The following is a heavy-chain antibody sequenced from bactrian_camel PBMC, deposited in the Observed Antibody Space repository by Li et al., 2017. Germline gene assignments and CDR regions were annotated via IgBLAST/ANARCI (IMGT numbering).Heavy chain of an antibody. D-gene: IGHD3*01. CDR1: GRTYSKWC. Sequence: QVQLVESGGGSVQAGGSLRLSCAASGRTYSKWCMGWFRQAPGKEHEGVAFIDTSGGTNYAYSVAGRFTISRDNAKDTLYLQMNNLKPEDSAVYYCAPGRVRRCNYWSRGTQVTVS. J-gene: IGHJ4*01. CDR2: IDTSGGT. CDR3: APGRVRRCNY. V-gene: IGHV3S53*01.